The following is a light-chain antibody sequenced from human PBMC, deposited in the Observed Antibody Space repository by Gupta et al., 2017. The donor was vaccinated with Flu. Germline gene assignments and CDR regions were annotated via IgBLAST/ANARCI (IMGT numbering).Light chain of an antibody. CDR1: QSVLYSSNNKNY. CDR2: WAS. CDR3: QQYFDTRT. V-gene: IGKV4-1*01. Sequence: DIVMTQSPDSLAVSLGERAPINCKSSQSVLYSSNNKNYLAWYQQKPGQPPKLLIYWASTRESGVPDRFSGSGSGTDFNLSISSLQAEDVAVYYCQQYFDTRTFGQGTKVEIK. J-gene: IGKJ1*01.